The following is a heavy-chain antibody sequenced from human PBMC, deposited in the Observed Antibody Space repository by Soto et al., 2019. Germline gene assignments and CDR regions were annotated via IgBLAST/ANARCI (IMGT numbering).Heavy chain of an antibody. J-gene: IGHJ4*02. CDR2: IKQDGSEK. V-gene: IGHV3-7*01. CDR3: ATPIMITFGGVIAHGPNEY. Sequence: PGGSLRLSCAASGFTFSSYWMSWVRQAPGKGLEWVANIKQDGSEKYYVDSVKGRFTISRDNAKNSLYLQMNSLRAEDTAVYYCATPIMITFGGVIAHGPNEYWGQGTLVTVSS. D-gene: IGHD3-16*02. CDR1: GFTFSSYW.